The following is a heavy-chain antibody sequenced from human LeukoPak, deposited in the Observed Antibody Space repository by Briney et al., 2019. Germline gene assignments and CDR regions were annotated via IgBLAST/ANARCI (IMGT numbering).Heavy chain of an antibody. CDR2: IYYSGST. D-gene: IGHD3-10*01. J-gene: IGHJ6*02. CDR1: GGSISSGDYY. CDR3: ARTRITMVRGVIVYYGMDV. Sequence: PSETLSLTCTVSGGSISSGDYYWSWLRQPPGKGLEWIGYIYYSGSTYYNPSLKSRVTISVDTSKNQFSLKLSSVTAADTAVYYCARTRITMVRGVIVYYGMDVWGQGTTVTVSS. V-gene: IGHV4-30-4*01.